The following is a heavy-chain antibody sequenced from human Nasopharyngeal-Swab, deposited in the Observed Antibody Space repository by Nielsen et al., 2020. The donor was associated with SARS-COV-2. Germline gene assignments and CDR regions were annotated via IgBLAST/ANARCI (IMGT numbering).Heavy chain of an antibody. D-gene: IGHD2-2*03. Sequence: SETLSLTCTVSGGSISSSSYYWGWIRPPPGKELEWIGSIYYSGSTYYNPSLKSRVTISVDTSKNQFSLKLSSVTAADTAVYYCARRLDIRRPFDYWGQGTLVTVSS. CDR3: ARRLDIRRPFDY. V-gene: IGHV4-39*01. J-gene: IGHJ4*02. CDR2: IYYSGST. CDR1: GGSISSSSYY.